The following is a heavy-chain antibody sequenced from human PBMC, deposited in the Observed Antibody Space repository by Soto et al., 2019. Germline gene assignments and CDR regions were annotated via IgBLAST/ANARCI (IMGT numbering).Heavy chain of an antibody. CDR2: ISYDGSNK. CDR1: GFTFSSYA. CDR3: ARDSTGNDAFDI. D-gene: IGHD3-9*01. V-gene: IGHV3-30-3*01. J-gene: IGHJ3*02. Sequence: QVQLVASGGGVVQPGRSLRLSCAASGFTFSSYAMHWVRQAPGKGLEWVAVISYDGSNKYYADSVKGRITISRDNSKNTLYLQMNSLRAEDTAVYYCARDSTGNDAFDIWGQGTMVTVSS.